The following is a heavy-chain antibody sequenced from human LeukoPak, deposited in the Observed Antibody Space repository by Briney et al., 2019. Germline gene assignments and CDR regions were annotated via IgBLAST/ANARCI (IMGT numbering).Heavy chain of an antibody. CDR3: ARGIVVPRAHISPRFDP. V-gene: IGHV1-8*03. CDR2: MNPNSGNT. J-gene: IGHJ5*02. Sequence: ASVKVSCKASGYTFTSCDINWVRQATGQGLEWMGWMNPNSGNTGYAQKFQGRVTITRNTSISTAYMELSSLRSEDTAVYYCARGIVVPRAHISPRFDPWGQGTLVTVSS. D-gene: IGHD2-2*01. CDR1: GYTFTSCD.